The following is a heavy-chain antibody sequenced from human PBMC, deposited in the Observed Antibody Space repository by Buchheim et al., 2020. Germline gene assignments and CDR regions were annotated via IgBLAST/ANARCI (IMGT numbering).Heavy chain of an antibody. D-gene: IGHD1-7*01. CDR2: ISYDGRSE. CDR3: AREDGELYFDY. V-gene: IGHV3-30*04. J-gene: IGHJ4*02. Sequence: QVQLVESGGGVVQPGRSLRLSCAASGFTFSSYAMHWGRQAPGKGLEWVAVISYDGRSENYVDSGKGRFTISRDNSGNTLYLQMNSLRVEDTAVYYCAREDGELYFDYWGQGTL. CDR1: GFTFSSYA.